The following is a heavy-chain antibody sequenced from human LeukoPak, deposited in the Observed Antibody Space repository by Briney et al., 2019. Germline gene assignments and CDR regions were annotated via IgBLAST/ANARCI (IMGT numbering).Heavy chain of an antibody. D-gene: IGHD4-17*01. CDR2: IKQDGSEK. CDR1: GFTFRNYW. Sequence: PGGSLRLSCAASGFTFRNYWMSWVRQAPGKGLEWVANIKQDGSEKYYVDSVKGRFTISRDNAKNSLYLQMNSLRAEDTAVYYCAKVSYGDYEGYFDYWGQGTLVTVSS. V-gene: IGHV3-7*01. J-gene: IGHJ4*02. CDR3: AKVSYGDYEGYFDY.